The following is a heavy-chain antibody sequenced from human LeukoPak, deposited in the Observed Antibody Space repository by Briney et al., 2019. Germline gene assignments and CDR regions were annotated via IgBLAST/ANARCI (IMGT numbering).Heavy chain of an antibody. CDR1: GFTFSSYA. CDR2: ISYDGSNK. CDR3: ARDSRSSYNYYGSGSYYNAPQYFQH. Sequence: GGSLRLSCAASGFTFSSYAMHWVRQAPGKRLEWVAVISYDGSNKYYADSVKGRFTISRDNSKNTLYLQMNSLRAEDTAVYYCARDSRSSYNYYGSGSYYNAPQYFQHWGQGTLVTVSS. D-gene: IGHD3-10*01. J-gene: IGHJ1*01. V-gene: IGHV3-30-3*01.